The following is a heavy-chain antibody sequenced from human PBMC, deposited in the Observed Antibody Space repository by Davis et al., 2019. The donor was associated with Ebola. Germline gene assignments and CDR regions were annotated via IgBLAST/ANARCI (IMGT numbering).Heavy chain of an antibody. Sequence: PGGSLRLSCAASGFTFSSYSMNWVRQAPGKGLEWVSSISSSSSYIYYADSVKGRFTISRDNSKNTLYLQMNSLRAEDTAVYYCAKDGGDYDYVWGSPGHFDYWGQGTLVTVSS. CDR2: ISSSSSYI. D-gene: IGHD3-16*01. CDR3: AKDGGDYDYVWGSPGHFDY. J-gene: IGHJ4*02. V-gene: IGHV3-21*04. CDR1: GFTFSSYS.